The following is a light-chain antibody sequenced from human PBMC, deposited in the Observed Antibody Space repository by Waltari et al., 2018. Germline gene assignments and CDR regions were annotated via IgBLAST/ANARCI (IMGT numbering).Light chain of an antibody. CDR3: QRRRTWPSIT. V-gene: IGKV3-11*01. Sequence: EIVLTQSPATLSLSPGQRGTLSCRASQSVGGNLAWYHQKPGEAPRLLIYDASHECTGIPPRVSCGGSGTDFTLSISSLEPEDFAVYYCQRRRTWPSITFGQGTRLDI. CDR1: QSVGGN. CDR2: DAS. J-gene: IGKJ5*01.